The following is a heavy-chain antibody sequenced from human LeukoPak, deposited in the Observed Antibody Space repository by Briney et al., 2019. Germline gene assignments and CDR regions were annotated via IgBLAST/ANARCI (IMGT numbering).Heavy chain of an antibody. V-gene: IGHV3-30-3*01. CDR1: GFTFSSYA. CDR2: ISYDGSNK. CDR3: AREMGWQSGAFDI. D-gene: IGHD1-14*01. J-gene: IGHJ3*02. Sequence: PGGSLRLSCAASGFTFSSYAMHWVRQAPGKGLEWVAVISYDGSNKYYADSVKGRFTISRDNSKNTLYLQMNSLRAEDTAVYYCAREMGWQSGAFDIWGQGTMVTVSS.